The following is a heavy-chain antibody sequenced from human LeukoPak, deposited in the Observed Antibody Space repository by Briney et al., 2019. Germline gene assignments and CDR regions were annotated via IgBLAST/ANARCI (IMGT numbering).Heavy chain of an antibody. CDR3: ARSSVSSSSRGFFDY. Sequence: SETLSLTCTVSGDSISSGSYYWGWIRQPPGKGLEWIGSIYYSGSTYYNPSLRSRVTISVDTSKNQFSLKLSSVTAADTAVYYCARSSVSSSSRGFFDYWGQGTLVTVSS. J-gene: IGHJ4*02. CDR1: GDSISSGSYY. D-gene: IGHD6-6*01. V-gene: IGHV4-39*01. CDR2: IYYSGST.